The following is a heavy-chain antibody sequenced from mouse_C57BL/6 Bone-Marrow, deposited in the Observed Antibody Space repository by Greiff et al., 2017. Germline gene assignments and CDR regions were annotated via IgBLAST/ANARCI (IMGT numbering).Heavy chain of an antibody. Sequence: VQLQQPGAELVRPGTSVKLSCKASGYTFTSYWMHWVKQRPGQGLEWIGVIDPSDSYTNYNQKFKGKATLTVDTSSSTAYMQLSSLTSEDSAVYYCARRGIYYGNSFAYWGQGTLVTVSA. V-gene: IGHV1-59*01. D-gene: IGHD2-1*01. J-gene: IGHJ3*01. CDR3: ARRGIYYGNSFAY. CDR1: GYTFTSYW. CDR2: IDPSDSYT.